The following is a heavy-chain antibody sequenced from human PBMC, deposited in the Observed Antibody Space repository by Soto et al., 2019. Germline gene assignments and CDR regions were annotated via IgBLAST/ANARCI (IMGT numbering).Heavy chain of an antibody. CDR3: AKDLGIAARPGGNWFAP. D-gene: IGHD6-6*01. CDR2: ISYDGSNK. J-gene: IGHJ5*02. CDR1: GFTFSSYG. V-gene: IGHV3-30*18. Sequence: PGGSLRLSCAASGFTFSSYGMHWVRQAPGKGLEWVAVISYDGSNKYYADSVKGRFTISRDNSKNTLYLQMNSLRAEDTAVYYCAKDLGIAARPGGNWFAPWGQGTLVTVSS.